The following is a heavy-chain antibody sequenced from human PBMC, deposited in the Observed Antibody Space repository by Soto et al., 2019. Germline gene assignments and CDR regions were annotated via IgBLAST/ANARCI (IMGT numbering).Heavy chain of an antibody. V-gene: IGHV3-43*01. CDR2: ISWDGATP. CDR3: AEGFIVGASFGIDY. J-gene: IGHJ4*02. D-gene: IGHD1-26*01. CDR1: GFTFDDYA. Sequence: GGSLRLSCGAFGFTFDDYAMHWVRQVPGKGLEWVALISWDGATPSYADSVKGRFTISRDNSKNSLYLQMNSLRPEDTALYYCAEGFIVGASFGIDYWGQGTLVTVSS.